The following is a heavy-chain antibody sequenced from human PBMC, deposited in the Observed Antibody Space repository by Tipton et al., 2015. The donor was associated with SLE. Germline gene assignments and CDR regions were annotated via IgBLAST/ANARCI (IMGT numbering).Heavy chain of an antibody. CDR2: LYAGGST. J-gene: IGHJ5*02. CDR3: ARLRFLEEGFDP. Sequence: TLSLTCSVSGVSISTSRYYWGWIRQSPGQGLEWVGSLYAGGSTYFHPSLKSRASISADASKNHFSLNLSSVTAADTAIYYCARLRFLEEGFDPWGQGTLVTVSS. D-gene: IGHD3-3*01. V-gene: IGHV4-39*02. CDR1: GVSISTSRYY.